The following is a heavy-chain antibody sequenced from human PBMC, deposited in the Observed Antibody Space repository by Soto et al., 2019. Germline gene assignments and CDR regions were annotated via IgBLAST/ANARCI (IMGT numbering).Heavy chain of an antibody. V-gene: IGHV3-23*01. D-gene: IGHD2-15*01. CDR1: GFTFSSYA. Sequence: EVQLLESGGDLLQPGGSLRLSCAASGFTFSSYAMCWVRQATGKGLEWVSVISGSGSDTYYAESVKGRFTISRDNSKNTLYMQMNSLRAEDKAGYYCVKDPRINYCIAGRCYGDFSIYWGQGTLVTVSS. CDR2: ISGSGSDT. J-gene: IGHJ4*02. CDR3: VKDPRINYCIAGRCYGDFSIY.